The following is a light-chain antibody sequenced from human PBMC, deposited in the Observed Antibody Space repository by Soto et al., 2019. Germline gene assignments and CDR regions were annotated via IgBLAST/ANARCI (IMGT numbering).Light chain of an antibody. CDR2: DAS. CDR1: QDISNR. CDR3: QQYVNLVT. J-gene: IGKJ4*01. Sequence: DIQMTQSPSSLSASAGDRVTITCQASQDISNRLNWYQQKPGKAPKLLINDASNLEAGVPSRFSGSGSGTDFTFTISSLQPEDIATYYCQQYVNLVTFGGGTKLEIK. V-gene: IGKV1-33*01.